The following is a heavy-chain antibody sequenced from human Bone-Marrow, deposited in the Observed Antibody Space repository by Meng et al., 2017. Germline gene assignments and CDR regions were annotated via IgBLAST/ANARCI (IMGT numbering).Heavy chain of an antibody. D-gene: IGHD3-22*01. J-gene: IGHJ5*02. CDR2: ISASGDST. CDR3: ARDRSTTPYYDREGGILS. V-gene: IGHV3-23*01. CDR1: GFTFSSYA. Sequence: GGSLRLSCAASGFTFSSYAMSWVRQAPGKGLEWVSGISASGDSTYYADSVKGRFTIPRDNAKNSLYLQMNSLRAEDTAVYYCARDRSTTPYYDREGGILSWGQGTLVTVSS.